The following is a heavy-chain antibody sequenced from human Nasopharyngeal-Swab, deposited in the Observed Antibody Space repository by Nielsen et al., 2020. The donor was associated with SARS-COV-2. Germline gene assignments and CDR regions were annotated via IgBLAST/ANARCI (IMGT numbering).Heavy chain of an antibody. CDR2: VSPLNGRT. V-gene: IGHV1-18*01. Sequence: ASVKVSCKASGYTFTNYGVSWVRQDPGQGLEWMGWVSPLNGRTNYIQKFQGRIIMTTDTSTNTAFMELTDLTSDDTAVYYCATDHWNRFDYWGQGTQVTVSS. CDR1: GYTFTNYG. D-gene: IGHD1-1*01. J-gene: IGHJ4*02. CDR3: ATDHWNRFDY.